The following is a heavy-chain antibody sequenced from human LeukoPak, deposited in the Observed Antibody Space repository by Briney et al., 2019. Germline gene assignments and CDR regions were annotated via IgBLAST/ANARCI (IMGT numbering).Heavy chain of an antibody. J-gene: IGHJ4*02. CDR2: ISSSGSTI. D-gene: IGHD3-10*01. V-gene: IGHV3-48*03. CDR3: ARGDWFGDLYY. CDR1: GFTFSSYE. Sequence: AGGSLSLSCAASGFTFSSYEMNWVRQAPGKGLEWVSYISSSGSTIYYADSVKGRFTISRDNAKNSLYLQMNSLRAEDTAVYYCARGDWFGDLYYWGQGTLVTVSS.